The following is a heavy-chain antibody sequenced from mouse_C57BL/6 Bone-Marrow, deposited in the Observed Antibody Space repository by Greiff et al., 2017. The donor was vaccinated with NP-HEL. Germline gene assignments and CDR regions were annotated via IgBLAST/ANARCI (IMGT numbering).Heavy chain of an antibody. CDR3: ARLSFYYDYDDDYFDY. D-gene: IGHD2-4*01. Sequence: QVQLQQSGPELVKPGASVKISCKASGYTFTDYYINWVKQRPGQGLEWIGWIYPGSGNTKYNEKFKGKATLTVDTSSSTAYMQLSSLTSEDSAVYFCARLSFYYDYDDDYFDYWGQGTTLTVSS. V-gene: IGHV1-84*01. CDR2: IYPGSGNT. J-gene: IGHJ2*01. CDR1: GYTFTDYY.